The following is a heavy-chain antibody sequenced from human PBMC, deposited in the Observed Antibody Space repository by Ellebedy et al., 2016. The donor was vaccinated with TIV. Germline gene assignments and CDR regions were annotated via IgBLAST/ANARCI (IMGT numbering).Heavy chain of an antibody. CDR3: AGGYYAKDYYYYSRMDV. CDR2: ISSSGTTV. CDR1: GFPFSNYE. V-gene: IGHV3-48*03. J-gene: IGHJ6*02. D-gene: IGHD1-26*01. Sequence: GESLKISCAASGFPFSNYEMIWVRQAPGKGLEWVSYISSSGTTVYYADSVKGRLTISRDNAKNSLHLQMNSLGAEDTAVYYCAGGYYAKDYYYYSRMDVWGQGTTVAVSS.